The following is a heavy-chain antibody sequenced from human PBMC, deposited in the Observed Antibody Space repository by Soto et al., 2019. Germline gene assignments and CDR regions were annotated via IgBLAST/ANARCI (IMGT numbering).Heavy chain of an antibody. D-gene: IGHD6-19*01. V-gene: IGHV5-51*01. Sequence: YSPSFQGQVTISADKSISTAYLQWSSLKASDTAMYYCARQPKAGRDAFDIWGQGTMVTVSS. CDR3: ARQPKAGRDAFDI. J-gene: IGHJ3*02.